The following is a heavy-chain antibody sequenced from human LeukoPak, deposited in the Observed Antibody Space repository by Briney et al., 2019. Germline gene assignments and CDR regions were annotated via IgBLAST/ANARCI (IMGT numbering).Heavy chain of an antibody. CDR2: INPNSGGT. Sequence: GASVTVSCKASGYTFTGYYMHWVRQAPGQGLEWMGWINPNSGGTNYAQKFQGRVTMTRDTSISTAYMELSRLRSDDTAVYYCARDSSGDTAMVTDYYFDYWGQGTLVTVSS. CDR1: GYTFTGYY. V-gene: IGHV1-2*02. D-gene: IGHD5-18*01. J-gene: IGHJ4*02. CDR3: ARDSSGDTAMVTDYYFDY.